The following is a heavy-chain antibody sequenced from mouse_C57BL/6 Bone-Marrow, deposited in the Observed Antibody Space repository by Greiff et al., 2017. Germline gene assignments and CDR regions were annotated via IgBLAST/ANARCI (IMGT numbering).Heavy chain of an antibody. D-gene: IGHD2-4*01. CDR3: ARTSYYDYDGGVRYAMDY. CDR2: INPNNGGT. CDR1: GYTFTDYN. V-gene: IGHV1-18*01. Sequence: EVQLQQSGPELVKPGASVKIPCKASGYTFTDYNMDWVKQSHGKSLEWIGDINPNNGGTIYNQKFKGKATLTVDKSSSTAYMELRSLTSEDTAVYYCARTSYYDYDGGVRYAMDYWGQGTSVTVAS. J-gene: IGHJ4*01.